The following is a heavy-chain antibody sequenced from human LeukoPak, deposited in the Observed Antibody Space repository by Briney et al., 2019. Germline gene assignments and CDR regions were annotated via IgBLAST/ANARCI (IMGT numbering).Heavy chain of an antibody. CDR3: AKWGDYDVMSGYVSDQ. CDR1: GFTFSNYA. J-gene: IGHJ4*02. Sequence: GGSLRLFCAASGFTFSNYAMSWVRQAPGKGLEWVSAITGSWGNTYYADSVKGRYTISRDNSKNTVSPQMNSLRGDDPAVYYCAKWGDYDVMSGYVSDQWGQGTLVTVSS. D-gene: IGHD3-9*01. V-gene: IGHV3-23*01. CDR2: ITGSWGNT.